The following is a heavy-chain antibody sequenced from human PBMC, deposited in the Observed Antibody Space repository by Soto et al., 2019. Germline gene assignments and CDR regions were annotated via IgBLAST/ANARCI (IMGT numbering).Heavy chain of an antibody. D-gene: IGHD3-10*01. CDR3: ARGVGSGTYYNQYNWFDP. J-gene: IGHJ5*02. CDR2: INTYNGNT. CDR1: GYTFTSYG. Sequence: ASVKVSCKASGYTFTSYGISWVRQAPGQGLEWMGWINTYNGNTNHAQKLQGRVTMTTDTSTSTAYMELRSLRSDDTAVYYCARGVGSGTYYNQYNWFDPWGQGTLDTVSS. V-gene: IGHV1-18*01.